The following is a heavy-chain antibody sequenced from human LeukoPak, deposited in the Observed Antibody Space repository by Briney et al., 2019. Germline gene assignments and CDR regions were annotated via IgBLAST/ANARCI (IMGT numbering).Heavy chain of an antibody. Sequence: EASVKVSCKASGGTFSSYAISWVRQAPGQGPEWMGGIIPIFGTANYAQKFQGRVTITTDESTSTAYMELSSLRSEDTAVYYCARGQWLQTYNWFDRWGQGTLVTVSS. CDR2: IIPIFGTA. D-gene: IGHD5-24*01. V-gene: IGHV1-69*05. J-gene: IGHJ5*02. CDR1: GGTFSSYA. CDR3: ARGQWLQTYNWFDR.